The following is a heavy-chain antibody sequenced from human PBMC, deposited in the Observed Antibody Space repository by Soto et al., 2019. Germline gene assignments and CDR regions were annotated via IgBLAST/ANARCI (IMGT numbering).Heavy chain of an antibody. CDR1: GYPFTRYA. CDR3: ARNVDYFDP. J-gene: IGHJ5*02. CDR2: INTGNGNT. V-gene: IGHV1-3*04. D-gene: IGHD4-17*01. Sequence: QVQLVQSGAEVKKPGASVKVSCKASGYPFTRYALHWVRQAPGQGLEWMGWINTGNGNTHYSQKFQGRVTFTRDASATTAYMELSSLTSEDTAVYYCARNVDYFDPWGQGTLVTVSS.